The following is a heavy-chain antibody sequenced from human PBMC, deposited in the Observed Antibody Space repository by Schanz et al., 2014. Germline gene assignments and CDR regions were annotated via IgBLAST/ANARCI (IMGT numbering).Heavy chain of an antibody. Sequence: EVQLLESGGGLVQPGGSLRLSCAASGFTFSSYAMSWVRQAPGKGLEWVSAISGSGGSTYYADSVKGRCTISSDSSKNTLYLQMSSLRADDTAVYYCAKAADWPVTRFDPWGQGTLVTVSS. J-gene: IGHJ5*02. V-gene: IGHV3-23*01. CDR2: ISGSGGST. CDR1: GFTFSSYA. D-gene: IGHD3-9*01. CDR3: AKAADWPVTRFDP.